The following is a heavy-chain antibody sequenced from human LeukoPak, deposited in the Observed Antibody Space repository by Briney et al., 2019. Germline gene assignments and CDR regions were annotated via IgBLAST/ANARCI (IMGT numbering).Heavy chain of an antibody. V-gene: IGHV1-46*01. CDR1: GYTFTSYY. J-gene: IGHJ4*02. CDR3: ARASLDPMGYDYVWGSYRSHFDY. D-gene: IGHD3-16*02. CDR2: INPSGGST. Sequence: ASVKVSCKASGYTFTSYYMHWVRQAPGQGLEWMGIINPSGGSTSYAQKFQGRVTMTRDMSTSTVYMELSSLRSEDTAVYYCARASLDPMGYDYVWGSYRSHFDYWGQGTLVTVSS.